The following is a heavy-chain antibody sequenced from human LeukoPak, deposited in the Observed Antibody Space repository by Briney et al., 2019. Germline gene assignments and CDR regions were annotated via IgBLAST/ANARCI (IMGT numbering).Heavy chain of an antibody. V-gene: IGHV1-69*05. CDR1: GGTFSSYA. Sequence: SVKVSCKASGGTFSSYAISWVRQAPGQGLEWMGGIIPIFGTANYAQKFQGRVTITTDESTSTAYMELSSLRSEDTAVYYCARILAVAGYAFDIWGQRTMVTVSS. J-gene: IGHJ3*02. CDR2: IIPIFGTA. D-gene: IGHD6-19*01. CDR3: ARILAVAGYAFDI.